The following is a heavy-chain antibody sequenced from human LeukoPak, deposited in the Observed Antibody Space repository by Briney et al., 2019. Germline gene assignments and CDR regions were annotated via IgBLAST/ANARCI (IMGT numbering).Heavy chain of an antibody. J-gene: IGHJ3*02. Sequence: PSETLSLTCTVSGGSISSYYWSWIRQPPGKGLEWIWYIYYSGSTNYNPSLKSRVTISVDTSKNQFSLKLSSVTAADTAVYYCAREAAGKDAFDIWGQGTMVTVSS. V-gene: IGHV4-59*01. CDR2: IYYSGST. CDR3: AREAAGKDAFDI. D-gene: IGHD6-13*01. CDR1: GGSISSYY.